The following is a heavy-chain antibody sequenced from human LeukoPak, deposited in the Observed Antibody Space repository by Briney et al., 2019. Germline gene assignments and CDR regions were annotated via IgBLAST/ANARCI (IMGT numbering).Heavy chain of an antibody. D-gene: IGHD4-17*01. V-gene: IGHV3-9*03. CDR3: AKDDQRETHYVGAFDI. CDR1: GFTFDDYA. J-gene: IGHJ3*02. Sequence: GGSLRLSCAASGFTFDDYAMHWVRQAPGKGLEWVSSISWNSGSIGYADSVKGRFTISRDNAKNSLYLQMNSLRAEDMALYYCAKDDQRETHYVGAFDIWGQGTMVTVSS. CDR2: ISWNSGSI.